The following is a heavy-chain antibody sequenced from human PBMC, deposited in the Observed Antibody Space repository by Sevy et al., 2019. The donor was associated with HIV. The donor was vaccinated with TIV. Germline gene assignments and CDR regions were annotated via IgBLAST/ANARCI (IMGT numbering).Heavy chain of an antibody. Sequence: ASVKVSCKASGYNFIGYYVHWVRQAPGQGLEWIGRINPMNGDTKYAQKFQGRVTMTGDMSVRTAYMEVSRLKSDETAIYYCAGQTSGWYDWFDPWGQGTLVTVSS. J-gene: IGHJ5*02. CDR2: INPMNGDT. CDR1: GYNFIGYY. CDR3: AGQTSGWYDWFDP. D-gene: IGHD6-19*01. V-gene: IGHV1-2*06.